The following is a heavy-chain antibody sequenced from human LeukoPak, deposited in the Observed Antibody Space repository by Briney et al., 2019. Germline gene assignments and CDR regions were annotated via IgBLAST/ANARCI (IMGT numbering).Heavy chain of an antibody. CDR3: ARDLTSCSGGSCYPTWFDP. CDR1: GFTFSSYW. V-gene: IGHV3-74*01. Sequence: GGSLRLSCAASGFTFSSYWMHWVRQAPGKGLVWVSHINTDGSTTTYADSVKGRFTISRHNATTTLYLQMNSLRAEDTAMYYCARDLTSCSGGSCYPTWFDPWGQGTLVTVSS. CDR2: INTDGSTT. D-gene: IGHD2-15*01. J-gene: IGHJ5*02.